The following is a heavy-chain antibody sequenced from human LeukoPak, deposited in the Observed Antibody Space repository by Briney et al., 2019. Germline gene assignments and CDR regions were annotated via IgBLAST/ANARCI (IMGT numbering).Heavy chain of an antibody. CDR2: IKQDGSEK. CDR1: GFTFSSYW. J-gene: IGHJ4*02. D-gene: IGHD3-22*01. CDR3: ARSVWGSMIVGDFVD. Sequence: GGSLRLSCAASGFTFSSYWMSWVRQAPGKGLEWVANIKQDGSEKYYVDSVKGRFTISRVNAKKSLYLQMNSLRAEDTAVYYCARSVWGSMIVGDFVDWGQGTLVTVSS. V-gene: IGHV3-7*01.